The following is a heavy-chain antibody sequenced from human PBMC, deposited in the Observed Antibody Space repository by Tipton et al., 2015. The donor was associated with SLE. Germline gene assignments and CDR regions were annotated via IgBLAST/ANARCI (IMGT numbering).Heavy chain of an antibody. CDR2: VHTSGTT. J-gene: IGHJ4*02. Sequence: TLSLTCTVSGGSISSNDYYWSWIRQPAGKGLEWIGHVHTSGTTNYNPSLKSRVTISVDTSKNQFSLKLKSVTAADSAVYYCARERYCSGASCYAPDYWGQGTLVTVSS. D-gene: IGHD2-2*01. CDR3: ARERYCSGASCYAPDY. V-gene: IGHV4-61*09. CDR1: GGSISSNDYY.